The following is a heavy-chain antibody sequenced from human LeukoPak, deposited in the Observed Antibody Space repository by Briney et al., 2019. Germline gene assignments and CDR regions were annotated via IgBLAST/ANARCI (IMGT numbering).Heavy chain of an antibody. D-gene: IGHD1-26*01. J-gene: IGHJ4*02. Sequence: GGSLRLSCAASGFTLSSYGMHWVRQAPGKGLEWVAVIWYDGSNKYYADSVKGRFTISRDNSKNTLYLQMNSLRAEDTAVYYCARDSGSLPFDYWGQGTLVTVSS. CDR2: IWYDGSNK. V-gene: IGHV3-33*01. CDR1: GFTLSSYG. CDR3: ARDSGSLPFDY.